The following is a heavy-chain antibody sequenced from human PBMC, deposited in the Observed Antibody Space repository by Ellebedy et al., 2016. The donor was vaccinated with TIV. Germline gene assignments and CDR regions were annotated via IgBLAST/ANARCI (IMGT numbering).Heavy chain of an antibody. V-gene: IGHV3-30*03. CDR3: AGGDFDWPLHP. CDR1: GFTFSSYG. D-gene: IGHD3-9*01. J-gene: IGHJ5*02. CDR2: ISYDGSNK. Sequence: GESLKISXAASGFTFSSYGIHWVRQAPGKGLEWVAVISYDGSNKYYADSVKGRFTISRDNSKNTLYLQMNSLRAEDTAVYYCAGGDFDWPLHPWGQGTLVTVSS.